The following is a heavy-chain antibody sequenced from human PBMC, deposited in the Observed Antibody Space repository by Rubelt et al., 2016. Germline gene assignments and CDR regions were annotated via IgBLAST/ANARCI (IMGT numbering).Heavy chain of an antibody. CDR3: ARDQSYDSSGYYLYYYYYGMDV. V-gene: IGHV3-33*01. J-gene: IGHJ6*02. Sequence: LEWVAVIWHDGSNKQYVDSVEGRFTISRDNSKNTLSLQMNSLRAEDTAVYYCARDQSYDSSGYYLYYYYYGMDVWGQGTTVTVSS. CDR2: IWHDGSNK. D-gene: IGHD3-22*01.